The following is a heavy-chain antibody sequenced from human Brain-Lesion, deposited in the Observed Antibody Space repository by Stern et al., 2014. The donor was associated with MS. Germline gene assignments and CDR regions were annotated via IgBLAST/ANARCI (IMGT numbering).Heavy chain of an antibody. D-gene: IGHD2-21*01. CDR1: VGSFSGYS. CDR3: ARDVGGAFDY. J-gene: IGHJ4*02. CDR2: INHSGRI. Sequence: QVQLQQWGAGLLKPSETLSLTCGVYVGSFSGYSWTWIRQPPGKGLEWIGEINHSGRINYNPSLESRVTMSVDTSKHQLSLRLSSATAADTAVYYCARDVGGAFDYWGQGTLVTVSS. V-gene: IGHV4-34*01.